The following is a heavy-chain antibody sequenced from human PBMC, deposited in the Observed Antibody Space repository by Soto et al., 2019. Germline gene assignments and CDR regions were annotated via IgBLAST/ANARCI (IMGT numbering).Heavy chain of an antibody. J-gene: IGHJ4*02. V-gene: IGHV3-30*18. CDR3: AKSSSAHRITTIVVATLDY. CDR2: ISYDGSNK. D-gene: IGHD3-22*01. CDR1: GFTFSSYG. Sequence: GGSLRLSCAASGFTFSSYGMHWVRQAPGKGLEWVAVISYDGSNKYYADSVKGRFTISRDNSKNTLYLQMNSLRAEDTAVYYCAKSSSAHRITTIVVATLDYWGQGTLVTVSS.